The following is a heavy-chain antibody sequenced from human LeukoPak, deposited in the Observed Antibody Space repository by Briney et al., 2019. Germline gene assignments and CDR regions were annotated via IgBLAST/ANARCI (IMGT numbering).Heavy chain of an antibody. J-gene: IGHJ4*02. D-gene: IGHD2-15*01. V-gene: IGHV3-23*01. CDR1: GFTISSSA. CDR3: AKQLGYCSDGSCYFPY. Sequence: GGSLRLSCAASGFTISSSAMSWVRQAPGKGLEWVSAISNNGGYTYYADSVQGRFTISRDNSKSTLCLQMNSLRAEDTAVYYCAKQLGYCSDGSCYFPYWGQGTLVTVSS. CDR2: ISNNGGYT.